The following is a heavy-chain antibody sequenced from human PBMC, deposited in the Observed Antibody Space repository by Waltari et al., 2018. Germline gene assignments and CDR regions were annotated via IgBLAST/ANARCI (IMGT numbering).Heavy chain of an antibody. D-gene: IGHD7-27*01. Sequence: QVQLQESGPGLVKPSETLSLTCTVSGGSISSHYWSWIRQPPGKGLEWIGYIYYSGSTNYNPSLKSRVTISVDTSKNQFSLKLSSVTAADTAVYYCARVGVLGMAWYFDLWGRGTLVTVSS. CDR1: GGSISSHY. V-gene: IGHV4-59*11. CDR3: ARVGVLGMAWYFDL. J-gene: IGHJ2*01. CDR2: IYYSGST.